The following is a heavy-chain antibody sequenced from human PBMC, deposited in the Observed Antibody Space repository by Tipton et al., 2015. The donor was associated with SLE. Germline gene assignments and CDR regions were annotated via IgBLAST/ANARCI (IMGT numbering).Heavy chain of an antibody. Sequence: TLSLTCTVSGGSTSSSSYYWGWIRQPPGKGLEWIGSIYYSGSTYYNPSLKSRVTISVDTSKNQFSLKLSSVTAADTAVYYCARVDYGGNSVWYFDLWGRGTLVTVSS. D-gene: IGHD4-23*01. V-gene: IGHV4-39*07. CDR1: GGSTSSSSYY. CDR2: IYYSGST. CDR3: ARVDYGGNSVWYFDL. J-gene: IGHJ2*01.